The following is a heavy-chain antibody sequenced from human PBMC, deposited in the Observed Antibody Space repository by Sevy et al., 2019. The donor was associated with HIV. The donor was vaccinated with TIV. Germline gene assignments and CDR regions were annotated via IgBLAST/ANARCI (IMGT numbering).Heavy chain of an antibody. CDR2: IYYNGNN. Sequence: SETLSLTCTVSGGSISSYYWSWIRQPQGKGLEWIGYIYYNGNNIYNPSLKSRVTISVDTTKKQFSLRLTSVTAADTALYYCARGSDSSSCDTVDYWGQGTLVTVSS. V-gene: IGHV4-59*01. D-gene: IGHD6-13*01. CDR3: ARGSDSSSCDTVDY. CDR1: GGSISSYY. J-gene: IGHJ4*02.